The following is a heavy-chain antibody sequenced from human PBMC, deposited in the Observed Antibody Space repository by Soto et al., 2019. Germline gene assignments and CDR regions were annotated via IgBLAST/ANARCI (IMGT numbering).Heavy chain of an antibody. Sequence: QVQLVQSGAEVKKPGSSVKVSCKASGGTFSSYAISWVRQAPGQGLEWMGGIIPIFGTANYAQKFQGRVTITSDESTSTAYMELSSLRSEDTAVYYCARERYSYGYNYDDGRDVWGQGTTVTVSS. CDR2: IIPIFGTA. CDR3: ARERYSYGYNYDDGRDV. V-gene: IGHV1-69*05. J-gene: IGHJ6*02. CDR1: GGTFSSYA. D-gene: IGHD5-18*01.